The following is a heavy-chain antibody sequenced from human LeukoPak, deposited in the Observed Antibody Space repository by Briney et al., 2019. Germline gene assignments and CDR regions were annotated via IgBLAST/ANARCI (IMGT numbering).Heavy chain of an antibody. CDR2: IKQDGSEK. CDR1: GFTFSSYW. CDR3: ARVRRTMTKRGYSGYDYFDY. D-gene: IGHD5-12*01. Sequence: GGSLILSCAASGFTFSSYWMSWVRQAPGKGLEWVANIKQDGSEKYYVDSVKGRFTISRDNAKNSLYLQMNSLRAEDTAVYYCARVRRTMTKRGYSGYDYFDYWGQGTLVTVSS. J-gene: IGHJ4*02. V-gene: IGHV3-7*04.